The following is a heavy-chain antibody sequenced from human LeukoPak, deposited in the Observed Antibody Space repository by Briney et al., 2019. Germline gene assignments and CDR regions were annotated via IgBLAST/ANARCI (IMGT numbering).Heavy chain of an antibody. CDR3: ARDHDY. Sequence: PSETLSLTCAGSGGSISSGGYSWSWSRQPPGKGLEWIGYIYHSGSTYYNPSLKSRVTISVDRSKNQFSLKLSSVTAADTAVYYCARDHDYWGQGTLVTVSS. V-gene: IGHV4-30-2*01. CDR1: GGSISSGGYS. CDR2: IYHSGST. J-gene: IGHJ4*02.